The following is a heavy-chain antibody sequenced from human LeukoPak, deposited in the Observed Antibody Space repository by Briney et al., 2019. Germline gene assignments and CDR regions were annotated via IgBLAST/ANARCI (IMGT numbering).Heavy chain of an antibody. J-gene: IGHJ4*02. CDR3: ARDLSGITIFGGPQLHMRY. D-gene: IGHD3-3*01. CDR1: GYTFTGYY. Sequence: ASVKVSCKASGYTFTGYYMHWVRQAPGQGLEWMGWINPNSGGTNYAQKFQGRVTMTRDTSISTAYMELSRLRSDDTAVYYCARDLSGITIFGGPQLHMRYWGQGTLVTVSS. CDR2: INPNSGGT. V-gene: IGHV1-2*02.